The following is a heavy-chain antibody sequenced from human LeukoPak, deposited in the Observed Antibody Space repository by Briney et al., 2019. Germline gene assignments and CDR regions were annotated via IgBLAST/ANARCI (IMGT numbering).Heavy chain of an antibody. CDR3: ARDRSSDWHFDF. V-gene: IGHV3-21*01. J-gene: IGHJ4*02. Sequence: GGSLRLSCAASGFTFSHYNMNWVRQAPGKGLEWVSSISGSTGYIYYADSAKGRFTISRDNAKNSLFLQMNSLRAEDTAVYYCARDRSSDWHFDFWGPGTPVTVSS. D-gene: IGHD6-19*01. CDR2: ISGSTGYI. CDR1: GFTFSHYN.